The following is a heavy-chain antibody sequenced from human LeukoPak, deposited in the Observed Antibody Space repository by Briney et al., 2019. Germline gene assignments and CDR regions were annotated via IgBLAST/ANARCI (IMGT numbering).Heavy chain of an antibody. J-gene: IGHJ4*02. CDR3: ARDSHYDFWSGPKLGILR. CDR2: ISSSSSTI. V-gene: IGHV3-48*01. CDR1: GFTFSSYE. Sequence: PGGSLRLSCAASGFTFSSYEMNWVRQAPGKGLEWVSYISSSSSTIYYADSVKGRFTISRDNAKNSLYLQMNSLRAEDTAVYYCARDSHYDFWSGPKLGILRWGQGTLVTVSS. D-gene: IGHD3-3*01.